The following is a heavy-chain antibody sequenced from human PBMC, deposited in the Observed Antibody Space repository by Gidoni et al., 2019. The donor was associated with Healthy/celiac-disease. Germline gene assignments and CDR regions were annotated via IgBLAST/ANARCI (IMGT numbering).Heavy chain of an antibody. D-gene: IGHD1-26*01. V-gene: IGHV4-39*01. Sequence: QLQLQESGPGLVKPLETLSLTCTVSGGSISSSSYYWGWIRQPPGKGLEWIGSIYYSGSTYYNPSLKSRVTISVDTSKNQFSLKLSSVTAADTAVYYCARTSSGSYFGYWGQGTLVTVSS. CDR3: ARTSSGSYFGY. CDR2: IYYSGST. J-gene: IGHJ4*02. CDR1: GGSISSSSYY.